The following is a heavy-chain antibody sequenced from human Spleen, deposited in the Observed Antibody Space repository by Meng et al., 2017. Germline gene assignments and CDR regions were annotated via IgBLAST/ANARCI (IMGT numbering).Heavy chain of an antibody. CDR3: ARGPTTMAHDFDY. D-gene: IGHD4-11*01. J-gene: IGHJ4*02. CDR1: GGSFSGYY. Sequence: SETLSLTCAVYGGSFSGYYWSWIRQPPGKGLEWIGEINHSGSTNYNPSLKSLVTISVDTSKNQFSLKLSSVTAADTAVYYCARGPTTMAHDFDYWGQGTLVTVSS. CDR2: INHSGST. V-gene: IGHV4-34*09.